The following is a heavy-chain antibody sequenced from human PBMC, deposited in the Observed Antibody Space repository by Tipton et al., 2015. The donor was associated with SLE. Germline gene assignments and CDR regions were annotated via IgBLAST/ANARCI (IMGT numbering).Heavy chain of an antibody. V-gene: IGHV4-59*08. D-gene: IGHD3-3*01. CDR1: GASISSYY. CDR3: ARHVGGFWSGSSFDD. J-gene: IGHJ4*02. CDR2: VYYSGNT. Sequence: TLSLTCTVSGASISSYYCNWIRQPPGKGLEWIGYVYYSGNTNYSPSLKSRVTISIDTSKNQFSLKLSSVTAADTAVYYCARHVGGFWSGSSFDDWGQGTLVTVSS.